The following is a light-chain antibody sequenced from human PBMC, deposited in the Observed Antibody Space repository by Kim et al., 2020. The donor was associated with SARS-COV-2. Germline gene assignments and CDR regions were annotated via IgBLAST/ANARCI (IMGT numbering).Light chain of an antibody. Sequence: IQLTQSPSSLSASVGDRVTITCRASQDISSYLAWYQQKPGKAPKLLIYAASTLQSGVPSRFSGSGSGTDFTLTISSLQPEDFATYYCQQLNSYPPGTFGPGTKVDIK. V-gene: IGKV1-9*01. CDR2: AAS. J-gene: IGKJ3*01. CDR3: QQLNSYPPGT. CDR1: QDISSY.